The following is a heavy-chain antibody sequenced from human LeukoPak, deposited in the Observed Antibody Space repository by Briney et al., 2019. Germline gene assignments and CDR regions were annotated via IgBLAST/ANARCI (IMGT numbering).Heavy chain of an antibody. J-gene: IGHJ4*02. CDR3: AREGIVRTYDQ. CDR2: IYYSGIT. Sequence: EWIACIYYSGITHYNPSLKTRVTISLATSKNQFSLRLSSVTAADTAVYYCAREGIVRTYDQWGQGTLVTVSS. D-gene: IGHD2/OR15-2a*01. V-gene: IGHV4-59*12.